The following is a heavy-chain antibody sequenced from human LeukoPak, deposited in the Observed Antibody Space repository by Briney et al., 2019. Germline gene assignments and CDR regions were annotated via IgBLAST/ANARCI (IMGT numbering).Heavy chain of an antibody. CDR1: GGTFSSYA. CDR2: IIPIFGTA. D-gene: IGHD3-16*01. J-gene: IGHJ4*02. Sequence: SVKVSCKASGGTFSSYAISWVRQAPGQGLEWMGGIIPIFGTANYAQKFQGRVTITADESTSTAYMELSSLRSEDTAVYYCASREITFGGAKDYWGQGTLVTVSS. CDR3: ASREITFGGAKDY. V-gene: IGHV1-69*13.